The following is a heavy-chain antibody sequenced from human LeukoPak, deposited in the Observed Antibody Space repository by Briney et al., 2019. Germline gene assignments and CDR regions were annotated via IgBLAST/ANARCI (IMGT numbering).Heavy chain of an antibody. CDR3: ARVDSFNWFDP. Sequence: PSETLSLTCTVSGGSVSSGNCFWAWIRQSPGKGLEWIGYMYYSGSNKYNPSLKSRVTISVDTSKNQSSLKLSSVTAADTAVYYCARVDSFNWFDPWGQGTLVTVSS. D-gene: IGHD2-2*03. J-gene: IGHJ5*02. CDR2: MYYSGSN. V-gene: IGHV4-61*01. CDR1: GGSVSSGNCF.